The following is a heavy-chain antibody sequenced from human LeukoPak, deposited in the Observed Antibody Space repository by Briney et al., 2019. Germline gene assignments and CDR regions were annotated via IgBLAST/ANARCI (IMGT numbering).Heavy chain of an antibody. D-gene: IGHD2-2*01. CDR1: GYTFTSYA. J-gene: IGHJ3*02. Sequence: VASVKVSCKASGYTFTSYAMHWVRQAPGQRLEWMGWSNAGNGNTKYSQKFQGRVTMTRNTSISTAYMELSSLRSEDTAVYYCARLPTRYCSSTSCPIAAYDIWGQGTMVTVSS. V-gene: IGHV1-3*01. CDR2: SNAGNGNT. CDR3: ARLPTRYCSSTSCPIAAYDI.